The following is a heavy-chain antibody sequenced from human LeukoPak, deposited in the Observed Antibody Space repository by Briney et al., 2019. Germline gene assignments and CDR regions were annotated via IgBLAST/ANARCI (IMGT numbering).Heavy chain of an antibody. D-gene: IGHD4-17*01. CDR2: INHSGYT. CDR3: TRMTTGHDY. Sequence: SETLSLTSAVSGVSCDDYYWSWVRQSPRKGLEWSGEINHSGYTNDSPSLKSRVTLSIDTSRKQFSLNLRSVTVADAGIYYCTRMTTGHDYWGQGTLVTVSS. J-gene: IGHJ4*02. CDR1: GVSCDDYY. V-gene: IGHV4-34*01.